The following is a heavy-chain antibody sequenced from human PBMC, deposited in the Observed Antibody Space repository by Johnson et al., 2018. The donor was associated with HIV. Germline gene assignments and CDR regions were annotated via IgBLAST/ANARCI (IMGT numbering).Heavy chain of an antibody. D-gene: IGHD6-13*01. CDR2: INWNSGSI. CDR1: GFTVNSNY. V-gene: IGHV3-9*01. Sequence: VQLVESGGGLVQPGGSLRLSCAASGFTVNSNYMSWVRQAPGKGLEWISGINWNSGSIGYADSVKGRFTISRDNAKNSLYLQMNSLRAEDTALYYCAKVRRGSSWDLRAFDIWGQGTMVTVSS. J-gene: IGHJ3*02. CDR3: AKVRRGSSWDLRAFDI.